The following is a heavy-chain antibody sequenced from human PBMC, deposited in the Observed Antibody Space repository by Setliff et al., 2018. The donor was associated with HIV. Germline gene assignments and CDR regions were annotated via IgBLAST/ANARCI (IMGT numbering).Heavy chain of an antibody. CDR1: GFTFGDFA. V-gene: IGHV3-49*04. CDR2: IRSKAYGGTT. CDR3: TRDLSHIVVVMPRLRY. D-gene: IGHD2-21*01. Sequence: GGSLRLSCTASGFTFGDFAMSWVRQAPGKGLEWVGFIRSKAYGGTTEYAASVKGRFTISRDDSKSIAYLQMNSLKTEDTAVYYCTRDLSHIVVVMPRLRYWGQGTLVTVSS. J-gene: IGHJ4*02.